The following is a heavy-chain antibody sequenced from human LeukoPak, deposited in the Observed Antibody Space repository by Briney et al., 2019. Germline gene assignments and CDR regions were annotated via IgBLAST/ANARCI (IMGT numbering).Heavy chain of an antibody. V-gene: IGHV1-18*01. D-gene: IGHD6-13*01. CDR1: GYTFRSYA. Sequence: ASVKVSCGASGYTFRSYAISWVRQAPGQGLEWLGWINSDNGNTNYAQKFQGRVTMTTDTSTSTAYMELRSLRFDDTAVYFCARGSGSTWWDLFDYWGQGTLVTVSS. CDR3: ARGSGSTWWDLFDY. CDR2: INSDNGNT. J-gene: IGHJ4*02.